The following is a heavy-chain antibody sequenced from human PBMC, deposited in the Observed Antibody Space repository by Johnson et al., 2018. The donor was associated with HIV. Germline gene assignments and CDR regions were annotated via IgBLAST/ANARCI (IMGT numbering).Heavy chain of an antibody. V-gene: IGHV3-7*04. Sequence: VQLVESGGGVVQPGRSLRLSCAASGFTFSSYAMHWVRQAPGKGLEWVANIQQDGTAKYYVHYVKGRFTISRDNAKNSLYLQMNSLRAEDTAVYYCARRSSPTGAFDIWGQGTMVTVSS. CDR3: ARRSSPTGAFDI. CDR2: IQQDGTAK. CDR1: GFTFSSYA. J-gene: IGHJ3*02. D-gene: IGHD6-13*01.